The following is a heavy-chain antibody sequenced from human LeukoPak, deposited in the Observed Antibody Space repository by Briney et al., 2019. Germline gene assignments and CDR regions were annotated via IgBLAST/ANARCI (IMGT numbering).Heavy chain of an antibody. CDR3: AKDYRYWTSTSCYGDDAFDI. CDR1: GGSISSSSYY. V-gene: IGHV4-39*02. Sequence: SETLSLTCTVSGGSISSSSYYWGWIRQPPGKGLEWIGSIYYSGSTYYNPSLKSRVTISVDTSKNQFSLKLSSVTAADTAVYYCAKDYRYWTSTSCYGDDAFDIWGQGTMVSVSS. CDR2: IYYSGST. D-gene: IGHD2-2*01. J-gene: IGHJ3*02.